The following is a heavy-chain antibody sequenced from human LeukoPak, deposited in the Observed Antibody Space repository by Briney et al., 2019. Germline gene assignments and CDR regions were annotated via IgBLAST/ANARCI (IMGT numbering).Heavy chain of an antibody. J-gene: IGHJ3*02. D-gene: IGHD6-13*01. V-gene: IGHV3-30*02. CDR1: GFTFSSYG. CDR2: IRYDGSNK. Sequence: GGSLRLSCAASGFTFSSYGMHWVRQAPGKGLEWVAFIRYDGSNKYYADSVKGRFTISRDNSKNTLYLQMNSLRAEDTAVYYCAKPSAAGRFFEAFDIWGQGTMVTVSS. CDR3: AKPSAAGRFFEAFDI.